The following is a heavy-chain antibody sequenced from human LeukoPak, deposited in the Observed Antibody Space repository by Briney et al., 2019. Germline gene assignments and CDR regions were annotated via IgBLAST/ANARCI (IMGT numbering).Heavy chain of an antibody. J-gene: IGHJ4*02. D-gene: IGHD3-3*01. CDR3: ARAPRIRDFWSGAYYYFDY. V-gene: IGHV4-30-4*01. Sequence: SETLSLTCTVSGGSISSGDYYRSWIRQPPGKGLEWIGYIYYSGSTYYNPSLKSRVTLSVDTSKSQFSLKLSSVTAADTAVYYCARAPRIRDFWSGAYYYFDYWGQGTLVTVSS. CDR2: IYYSGST. CDR1: GGSISSGDYY.